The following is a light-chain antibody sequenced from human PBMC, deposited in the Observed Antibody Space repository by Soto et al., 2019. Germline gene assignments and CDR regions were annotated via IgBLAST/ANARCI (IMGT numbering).Light chain of an antibody. CDR2: DVN. Sequence: QSALTQPASVSGSPGQSITISCTGTSSDVGGYKYVSWYQQHPGKAPKLVIYDVNNRPSGISDRFSGSKSGNTASLTISGRRAEDEADYYCASYTVTSSYVFGTGTKVTVL. J-gene: IGLJ1*01. V-gene: IGLV2-14*03. CDR1: SSDVGGYKY. CDR3: ASYTVTSSYV.